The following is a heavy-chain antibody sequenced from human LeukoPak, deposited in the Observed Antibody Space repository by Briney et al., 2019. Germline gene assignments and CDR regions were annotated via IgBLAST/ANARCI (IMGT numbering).Heavy chain of an antibody. D-gene: IGHD3-22*01. CDR2: IYHSGST. V-gene: IGHV4-30-2*01. J-gene: IGHJ5*02. CDR3: ARGDYYDSSGKYNWFDP. Sequence: SETLSLTCTVSGGSIRSYYWSWIRQPPGKGLEWIGYIYHSGSTYYNPSLKSRVTISVDRSKNQFSLKLSSVTAADTAVYYCARGDYYDSSGKYNWFDPWGQGTLVTVSS. CDR1: GGSIRSYY.